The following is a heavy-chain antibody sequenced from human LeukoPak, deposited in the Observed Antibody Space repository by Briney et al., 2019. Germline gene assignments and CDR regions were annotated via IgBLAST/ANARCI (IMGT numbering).Heavy chain of an antibody. CDR3: ARDLPPYCSSTSCHGGIDP. Sequence: SETLSLTCTVSGGSISSGGYYWSWIRQPPGKGLEWIGYIYHSGSTYYNPSLKSRVTISVDRSKNQFSLKLSSVTAADTAVYYCARDLPPYCSSTSCHGGIDPWGQGTLVTVSS. CDR2: IYHSGST. D-gene: IGHD2-2*01. J-gene: IGHJ5*02. CDR1: GGSISSGGYY. V-gene: IGHV4-30-2*01.